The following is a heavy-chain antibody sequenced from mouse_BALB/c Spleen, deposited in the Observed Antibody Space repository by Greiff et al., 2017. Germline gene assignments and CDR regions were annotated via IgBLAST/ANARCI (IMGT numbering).Heavy chain of an antibody. CDR1: GYTFTSYW. Sequence: ESGAELAKPGASVKMSCKASGYTFTSYWMHWVKQRPGQGLEWIGYINPSTGYTEYNQKFKDKATLTADKSSSTAYMQLSSLTSEDSAVYYCARSGDYDDYAMDYWGQGTSVTVSS. J-gene: IGHJ4*01. CDR3: ARSGDYDDYAMDY. CDR2: INPSTGYT. V-gene: IGHV1-7*01. D-gene: IGHD2-4*01.